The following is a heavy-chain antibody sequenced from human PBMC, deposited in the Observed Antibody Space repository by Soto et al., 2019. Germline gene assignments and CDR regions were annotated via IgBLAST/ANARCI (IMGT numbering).Heavy chain of an antibody. CDR3: ARGKQYSYPNGGYSRVGRPFDF. Sequence: GGSLRLSCAASGFSVSTNYMNWVRQAPGKGLEWVSVIYSGDSTYYADSVKGRFTISRDSSKNTLFLQMNNLRPEDTAVYYCARGKQYSYPNGGYSRVGRPFDFWGHGTLVTVSS. CDR1: GFSVSTNY. CDR2: IYSGDST. V-gene: IGHV3-53*01. J-gene: IGHJ4*01. D-gene: IGHD3-22*01.